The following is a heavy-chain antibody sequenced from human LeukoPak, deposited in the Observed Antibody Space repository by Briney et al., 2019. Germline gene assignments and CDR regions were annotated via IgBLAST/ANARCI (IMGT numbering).Heavy chain of an antibody. V-gene: IGHV4-61*01. CDR2: FYYSGST. J-gene: IGHJ4*02. CDR3: ARKRTGDQGYYFDY. CDR1: GGSVSSGRYY. Sequence: TSETLSLTCTVSGGSVSSGRYYWSWIRQPPGKGLEWIGYFYYSGSTNYNPSLKTRVTISVDTSKNQFSLKVSSVTAADTAVYYCARKRTGDQGYYFDYWGQGTLVTVSS. D-gene: IGHD1-1*01.